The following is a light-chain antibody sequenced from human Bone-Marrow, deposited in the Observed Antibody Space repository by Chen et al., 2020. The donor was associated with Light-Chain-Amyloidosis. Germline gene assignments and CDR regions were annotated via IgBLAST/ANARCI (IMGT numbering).Light chain of an antibody. V-gene: IGKV4-1*01. CDR3: QQYLSAPLT. J-gene: IGKJ4*01. Sequence: DIGMTQAPDSLAGSLGERATINCKSTQSVLSTSNNKNYIAWYQQKPGQPPKLLVSWASMRESGVPDRLSGSGSGTDFTLTISSLQAEDVAVYYCQQYLSAPLTFGGGIKVEIK. CDR2: WAS. CDR1: QSVLSTSNNKNY.